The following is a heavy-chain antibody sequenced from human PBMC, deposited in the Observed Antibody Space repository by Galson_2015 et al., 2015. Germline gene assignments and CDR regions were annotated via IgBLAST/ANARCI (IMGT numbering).Heavy chain of an antibody. V-gene: IGHV1-8*01. J-gene: IGHJ6*02. CDR2: MNPNSGNA. CDR3: ARGLEYGIAVAGTEDGMDV. D-gene: IGHD6-19*01. Sequence: SVKVSCKASGYTFTSYDINWVRQATGQGLEWMGWMNPNSGNAGYAQKFQGRVTMTRNTSISTAYMELSSLRSEDTAVYYCARGLEYGIAVAGTEDGMDVWGQGTTVTVSS. CDR1: GYTFTSYD.